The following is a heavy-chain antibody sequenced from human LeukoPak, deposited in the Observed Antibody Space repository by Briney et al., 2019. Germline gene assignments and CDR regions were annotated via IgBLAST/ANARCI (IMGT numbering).Heavy chain of an antibody. V-gene: IGHV3-30*18. CDR3: AKDIGITMIIRPDY. J-gene: IGHJ4*02. Sequence: PGGSLRLSCAASAFTFSSYGMHWVRQAPGKGLEWVAVISYDRSNKYYADSVTGRFTISRDNSKNTLYLQMNSLRAEDTAVYYCAKDIGITMIIRPDYWGQGTLVTVSS. CDR1: AFTFSSYG. D-gene: IGHD3-22*01. CDR2: ISYDRSNK.